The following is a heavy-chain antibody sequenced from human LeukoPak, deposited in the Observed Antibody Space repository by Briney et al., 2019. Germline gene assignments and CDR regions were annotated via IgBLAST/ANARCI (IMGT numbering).Heavy chain of an antibody. Sequence: ETLSLTCTVSGGSISSYYWNWIRQPPGKGLEWIGYTYYSGGTNYNPSLKSRVTISVDTSKNQFSLKLSSVTAADTAVYYCARRVPGYYGMDVWGQGTTVTVSS. V-gene: IGHV4-59*01. D-gene: IGHD3-10*01. CDR2: TYYSGGT. J-gene: IGHJ6*02. CDR3: ARRVPGYYGMDV. CDR1: GGSISSYY.